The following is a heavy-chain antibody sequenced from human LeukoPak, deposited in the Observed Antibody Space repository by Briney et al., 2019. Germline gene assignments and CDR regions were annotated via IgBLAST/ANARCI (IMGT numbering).Heavy chain of an antibody. V-gene: IGHV4-4*09. CDR1: GDSISNYY. D-gene: IGHD6-6*01. Sequence: SETLSLTCTVSGDSISNYYWTWIRQPPGKGLEWIGYIYTSGSTNYNPSLKSRVTISVDTSKNQFSLKLSSVTAADSAVYYCARLTRLSTSPDRYYLDYWGQGTLVTVSS. CDR3: ARLTRLSTSPDRYYLDY. J-gene: IGHJ4*02. CDR2: IYTSGST.